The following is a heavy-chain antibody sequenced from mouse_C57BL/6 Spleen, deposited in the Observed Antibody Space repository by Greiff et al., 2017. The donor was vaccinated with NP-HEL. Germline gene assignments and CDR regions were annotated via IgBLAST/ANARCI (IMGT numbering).Heavy chain of an antibody. Sequence: QVQLQQSGPELVKPGASVKISCKASGYAFSSSWMNWVKQRPGKGLEWIGRIYPGDGDTNYNGKFKGKATLTADKSSSTAYMQLSSLTSEDSAVYFCARKGENWEFAYWGQGTLVTVSA. J-gene: IGHJ3*01. CDR3: ARKGENWEFAY. CDR1: GYAFSSSW. CDR2: IYPGDGDT. V-gene: IGHV1-82*01. D-gene: IGHD4-1*01.